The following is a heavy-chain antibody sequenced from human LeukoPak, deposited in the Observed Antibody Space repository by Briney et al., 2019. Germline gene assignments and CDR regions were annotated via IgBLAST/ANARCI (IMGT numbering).Heavy chain of an antibody. CDR2: IYYSGST. CDR3: ARQAYSSSWVTGPAFDI. V-gene: IGHV4-59*01. J-gene: IGHJ3*02. D-gene: IGHD6-13*01. CDR1: GCSISSYY. Sequence: SETLSLTCTVAGCSISSYYWSWIRQPPGKGREWIGYIYYSGSTNYNPSLKSRVTISVDTSKNQFSLKLSSVTAADTAVYYCARQAYSSSWVTGPAFDIWGQGTMVTVSS.